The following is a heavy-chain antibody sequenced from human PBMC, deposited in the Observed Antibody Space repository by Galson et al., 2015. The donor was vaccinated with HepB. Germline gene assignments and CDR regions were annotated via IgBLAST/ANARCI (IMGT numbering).Heavy chain of an antibody. V-gene: IGHV3-9*01. CDR1: GFTFDDYA. D-gene: IGHD6-19*01. CDR2: ISWNSGSI. CDR3: AKDIMGKKYSSGWIQYDY. Sequence: SLRLSCAASGFTFDDYAMHWVRQAPGKGLEWVSGISWNSGSIGYADSVKGRFTISRDNAKNSLYLQMNSLRAEDTALYYCAKDIMGKKYSSGWIQYDYWGQGTLVTVSS. J-gene: IGHJ4*02.